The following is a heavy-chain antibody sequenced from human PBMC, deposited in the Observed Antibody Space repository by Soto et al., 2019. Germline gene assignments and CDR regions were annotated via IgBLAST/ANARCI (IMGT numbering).Heavy chain of an antibody. CDR2: INAIYGKA. CDR3: ARVLPPFDP. CDR1: GYTFTSYA. Sequence: GASVKVSCKASGYTFTSYAISWVRQAPGQRLEWMGWINAIYGKANYAQKFQGRVTITRDESASTAYMELRSLRSDDTAVYYCARVLPPFDPWGQGTLVTVSS. V-gene: IGHV1-18*01. J-gene: IGHJ5*02.